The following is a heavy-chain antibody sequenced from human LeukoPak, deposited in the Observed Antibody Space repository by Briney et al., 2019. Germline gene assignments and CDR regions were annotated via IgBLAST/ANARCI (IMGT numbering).Heavy chain of an antibody. D-gene: IGHD2-2*01. V-gene: IGHV1-8*01. Sequence: ASVKVSCKASGYTFTSYDINWVRQATGQGLEWMGWMNPNSGNTGYAQKFQGRVTMTRNTSISTAYMELSSLRSEDTAVYYCARASQVAYCSRTSCQIWFDPWAQGTLVPVSS. CDR3: ARASQVAYCSRTSCQIWFDP. CDR2: MNPNSGNT. J-gene: IGHJ5*02. CDR1: GYTFTSYD.